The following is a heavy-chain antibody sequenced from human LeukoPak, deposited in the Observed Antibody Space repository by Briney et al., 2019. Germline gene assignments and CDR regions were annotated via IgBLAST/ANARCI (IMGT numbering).Heavy chain of an antibody. CDR3: ARGILDYGQLSQVYYYYYYMDV. J-gene: IGHJ6*03. CDR2: INHSGST. V-gene: IGHV4-34*01. CDR1: GGSFSGYY. D-gene: IGHD6-13*01. Sequence: SETLSLTCAVYGGSFSGYYWSWICQPPGKGLEWIEEINHSGSTNYNPSLKSRVTISVDTSKNQFSLKLSSVTAADTAVYYCARGILDYGQLSQVYYYYYYMDVWGKGTTVTVSS.